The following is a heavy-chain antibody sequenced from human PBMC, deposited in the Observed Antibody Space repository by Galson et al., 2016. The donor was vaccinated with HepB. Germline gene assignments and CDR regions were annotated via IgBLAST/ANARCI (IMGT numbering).Heavy chain of an antibody. CDR1: GYSFDSYG. J-gene: IGHJ4*02. CDR3: ARGDDFWSGYSPYNF. D-gene: IGHD3-3*01. CDR2: ISPYNSNT. Sequence: SVKVSCKASGYSFDSYGIFWVRQAPGQGLEWMGWISPYNSNTKYEQKFQDRVIMTTDTSTTTAYMEMTSLRSDDTAVYFCARGDDFWSGYSPYNFWGQGTLVTGSS. V-gene: IGHV1-18*01.